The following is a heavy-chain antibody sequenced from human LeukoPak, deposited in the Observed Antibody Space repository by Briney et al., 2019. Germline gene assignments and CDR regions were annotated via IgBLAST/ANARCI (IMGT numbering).Heavy chain of an antibody. D-gene: IGHD6-19*01. CDR1: GGSFSGYY. V-gene: IGHV4-34*01. J-gene: IGHJ6*03. Sequence: PSETLSLTCAVYGGSFSGYYWSWIRQPPGKGLEWIGEINHSGSTNYNPSLKSRVTISVDTSKNQFSLKLSSVTAADTAVYYCARLMIAVAGNMVYYYYMDVWGKGTTVTISS. CDR3: ARLMIAVAGNMVYYYYMDV. CDR2: INHSGST.